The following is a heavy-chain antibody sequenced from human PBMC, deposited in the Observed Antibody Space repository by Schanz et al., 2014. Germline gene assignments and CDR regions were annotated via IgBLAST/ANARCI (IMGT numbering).Heavy chain of an antibody. CDR1: GFTFSNYA. D-gene: IGHD7-27*01. CDR2: IRGSGGST. V-gene: IGHV3-23*04. Sequence: VQLVESGGGLAQPGGSLRLSCAASGFTFSNYAMNWVRQAPGKGLKWVSGIRGSGGSTYYADSVKGRFTISRDNSKNTLYLRMNSLRAEDTAVYYCARENLNWEAFDIWGQGTVVTVSS. CDR3: ARENLNWEAFDI. J-gene: IGHJ3*02.